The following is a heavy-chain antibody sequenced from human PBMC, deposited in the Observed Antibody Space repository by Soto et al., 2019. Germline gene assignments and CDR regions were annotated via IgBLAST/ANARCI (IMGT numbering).Heavy chain of an antibody. V-gene: IGHV3-33*01. D-gene: IGHD6-19*01. J-gene: IGHJ4*02. CDR3: ARDHGSSGPDY. CDR1: GFTFSSYG. CDR2: IWYDGSNK. Sequence: QVQLVESGGGVVQPGRSLRLSCAASGFTFSSYGMHWVRQAPGKGLEWVAVIWYDGSNKYYADSVKGRFTISRDNSKSTLYLQMNSLRAEDTAVYYCARDHGSSGPDYWGQGTLVTVSS.